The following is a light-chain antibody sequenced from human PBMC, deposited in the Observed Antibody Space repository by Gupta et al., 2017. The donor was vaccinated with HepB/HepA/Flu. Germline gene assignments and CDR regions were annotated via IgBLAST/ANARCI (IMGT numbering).Light chain of an antibody. CDR3: QQYYSYPWT. J-gene: IGKJ1*01. CDR1: QGINSY. CDR2: AAS. Sequence: AIRMTQSPSSFSASTGDRVTITCRASQGINSYLAWYQQKPGKAPTLLIYAASTLQSGVPSRFSGSGSGTDFTLTISGLQSEDVATYYCQQYYSYPWTFGQGTKVEIK. V-gene: IGKV1-8*01.